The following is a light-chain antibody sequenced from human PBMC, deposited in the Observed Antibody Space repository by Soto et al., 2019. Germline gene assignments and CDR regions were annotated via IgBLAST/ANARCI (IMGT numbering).Light chain of an antibody. V-gene: IGLV3-21*02. CDR3: QVWDNSRHASV. J-gene: IGLJ1*01. CDR2: DDS. CDR1: GIGSKS. Sequence: SYELTQPPSLSVAPGQTATITCGGDGIGSKSVHWYQQKPGQAPVLVVHDDSNRPSGIPERFSGSNSGNTATLTISRAEAGDEADYYCQVWDNSRHASVFGTGTKVTVL.